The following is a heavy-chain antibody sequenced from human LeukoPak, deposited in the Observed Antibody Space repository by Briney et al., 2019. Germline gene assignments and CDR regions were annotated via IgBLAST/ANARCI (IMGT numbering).Heavy chain of an antibody. CDR1: GFTFSSYA. CDR2: ISGSGGST. Sequence: PGGSLRLSCAASGFTFSSYAMSWVHQAPGKGLEWVSAISGSGGSTYYADSVKGRFTISRDNSKNTLYLQMNSLRAEDTAVYYCAKCPWFFGGSYYFDYWGQGNLVTVSS. D-gene: IGHD3-10*01. V-gene: IGHV3-23*01. J-gene: IGHJ4*02. CDR3: AKCPWFFGGSYYFDY.